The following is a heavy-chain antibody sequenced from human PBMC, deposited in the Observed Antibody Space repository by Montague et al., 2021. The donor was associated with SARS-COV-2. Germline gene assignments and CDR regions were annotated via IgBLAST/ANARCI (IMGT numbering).Heavy chain of an antibody. CDR1: GFTVSTFD. CDR2: ILSGGRT. J-gene: IGHJ4*02. V-gene: IGHV3-23*03. Sequence: SLRLSCAASGFTVSTFDMTWVRHAPGKGLECVSVILSGGRTFYAASVKGRFTISRDDSTDTLYLHMNSLRGEDTAIYYCAKDWDYWGQGALVTVSS. CDR3: AKDWDY.